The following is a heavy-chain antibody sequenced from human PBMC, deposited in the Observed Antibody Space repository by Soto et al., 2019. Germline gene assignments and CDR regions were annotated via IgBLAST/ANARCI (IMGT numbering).Heavy chain of an antibody. Sequence: GGSLRLSCAASGFTFSSYWMSWVRQAPGKGLEWVANIKQDGSEKYYVDSVKGRFTISRDNAKNSLYLQMNSLRAEDTAVYYCARDLGELDYSNIIKTFDYWGQGTLVTVSS. J-gene: IGHJ4*02. CDR3: ARDLGELDYSNIIKTFDY. V-gene: IGHV3-7*01. D-gene: IGHD4-4*01. CDR2: IKQDGSEK. CDR1: GFTFSSYW.